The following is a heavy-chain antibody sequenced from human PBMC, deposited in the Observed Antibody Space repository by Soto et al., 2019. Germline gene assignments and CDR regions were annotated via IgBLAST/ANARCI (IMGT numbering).Heavy chain of an antibody. Sequence: ASVKVSCKASGYTFTSYAMHWVRQAPGQGLEWMGWINAGNGNTKYSQKFRGRVTITRDTSASTAYMELSSLRSEDTAVYYCARDVADTYFDCWGQGTLVTVSS. CDR1: GYTFTSYA. CDR2: INAGNGNT. V-gene: IGHV1-3*01. J-gene: IGHJ4*02. D-gene: IGHD5-12*01. CDR3: ARDVADTYFDC.